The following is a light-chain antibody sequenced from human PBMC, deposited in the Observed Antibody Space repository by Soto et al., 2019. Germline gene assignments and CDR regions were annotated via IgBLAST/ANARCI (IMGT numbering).Light chain of an antibody. Sequence: EIVMTQSPATLSVSPEEGATLSCRATQSVNFNLAWYQQKPGQAPRLLVYSASARATGVPARFSGSGSGTEFTLSISSLQSEDFAVYYCQQYNNWPRTFGQGTKVEIK. CDR1: QSVNFN. CDR2: SAS. CDR3: QQYNNWPRT. J-gene: IGKJ1*01. V-gene: IGKV3-15*01.